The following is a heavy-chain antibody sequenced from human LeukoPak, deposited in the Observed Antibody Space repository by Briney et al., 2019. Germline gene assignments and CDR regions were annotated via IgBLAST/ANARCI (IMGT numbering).Heavy chain of an antibody. CDR1: GGSISSGGHS. CDR2: IYHSGST. V-gene: IGHV4-30-2*01. D-gene: IGHD1-14*01. Sequence: RSSETLSLTCAVSGGSISSGGHSWSWIRQPPGKGLEWIGDIYHSGSTYYNPSLKSRVTISVDTSKNQFSLKLSSVTAADTAVYYCARSNQEGVVAFDIWGQGTMVTVSS. J-gene: IGHJ3*02. CDR3: ARSNQEGVVAFDI.